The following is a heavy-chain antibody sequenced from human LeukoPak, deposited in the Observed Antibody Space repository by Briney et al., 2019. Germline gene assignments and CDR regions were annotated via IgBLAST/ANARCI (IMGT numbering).Heavy chain of an antibody. Sequence: ASVKVSCKASGYTFTSYDINWVRQATGQGLEWMGWMNPKSGNTGYAQKFQGRVTMTRNTSISTAYMELSSLRSEDTAVYYCARGLGTEGYCSGGSCYEDNWFDPWGQGTLVTVSS. V-gene: IGHV1-8*01. CDR3: ARGLGTEGYCSGGSCYEDNWFDP. J-gene: IGHJ5*02. D-gene: IGHD2-15*01. CDR2: MNPKSGNT. CDR1: GYTFTSYD.